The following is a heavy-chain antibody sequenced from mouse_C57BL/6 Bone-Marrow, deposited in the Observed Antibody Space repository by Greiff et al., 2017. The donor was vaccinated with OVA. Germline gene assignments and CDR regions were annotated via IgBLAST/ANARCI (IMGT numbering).Heavy chain of an antibody. CDR2: INPSSGYT. CDR3: ARCWGSSYNY. Sequence: QVQLQQSGAELARPGASVKMSCKASGYTFTSYTMHWVKQRPGQGLEWIGYINPSSGYTKYNQKFKDKATLTADKSSSPAYMQLSSLTSEDSAVYYCARCWGSSYNYWGQGTTLTVSS. V-gene: IGHV1-4*01. CDR1: GYTFTSYT. D-gene: IGHD1-1*01. J-gene: IGHJ2*01.